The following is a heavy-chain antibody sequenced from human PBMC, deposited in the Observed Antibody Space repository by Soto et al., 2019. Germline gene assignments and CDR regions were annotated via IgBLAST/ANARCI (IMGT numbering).Heavy chain of an antibody. V-gene: IGHV1-18*01. Sequence: ASVKVSCKASGYTFTSYGIIWVRQAPGQGLEWMGWISAYNGNTNYAQKLQGRVTMTTDTSTSTAYMELRSLRSDDTAVYYCARGGYSGYDPSYYYYYMDVWGKGTTVTVSS. J-gene: IGHJ6*03. D-gene: IGHD5-12*01. CDR1: GYTFTSYG. CDR3: ARGGYSGYDPSYYYYYMDV. CDR2: ISAYNGNT.